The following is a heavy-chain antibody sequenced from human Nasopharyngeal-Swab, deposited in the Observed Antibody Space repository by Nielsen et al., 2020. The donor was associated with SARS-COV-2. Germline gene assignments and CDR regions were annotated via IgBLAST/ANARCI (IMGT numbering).Heavy chain of an antibody. CDR1: GFTFSSYW. CDR2: IKQDGSEK. Sequence: GGSLRLSCAASGFTFSSYWMSWVRQAPGKGLEWVANIKQDGSEKYYVDSVKGRFTISRDNAKNSLYLQMNSLRAEDTAVYYCAKDWAVTYNWFDPWGQGTLVTVSS. D-gene: IGHD4-11*01. CDR3: AKDWAVTYNWFDP. J-gene: IGHJ5*02. V-gene: IGHV3-7*01.